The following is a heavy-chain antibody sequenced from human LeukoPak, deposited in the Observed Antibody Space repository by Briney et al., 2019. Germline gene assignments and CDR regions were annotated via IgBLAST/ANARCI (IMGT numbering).Heavy chain of an antibody. Sequence: SETLSLTCAVYGGSFSGYYWSWIRQPPGKGLEWIGEINHSGSTNYNPSLKSRVTISVDTSKNQFSLKLSSVTAADTAVYYCARHGPSWYYYGSGRRPPFDPWGQGTLVTVSS. D-gene: IGHD3-10*01. CDR3: ARHGPSWYYYGSGRRPPFDP. CDR2: INHSGST. V-gene: IGHV4-34*01. CDR1: GGSFSGYY. J-gene: IGHJ5*02.